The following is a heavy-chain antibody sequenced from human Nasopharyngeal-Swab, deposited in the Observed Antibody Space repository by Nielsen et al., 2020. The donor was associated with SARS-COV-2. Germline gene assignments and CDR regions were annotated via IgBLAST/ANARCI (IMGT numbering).Heavy chain of an antibody. V-gene: IGHV3-23*01. D-gene: IGHD6-19*01. Sequence: GGSLRLSCAASGFTFSSYAMSWVRQAPGKGLEWVSAISGSGDTTYYADSVKGRFTISRDNSKNTLYLQMNSLRAEDMAVYYCAAVSSSGWYEIDYWGQGTLVTVST. CDR1: GFTFSSYA. CDR2: ISGSGDTT. J-gene: IGHJ4*02. CDR3: AAVSSSGWYEIDY.